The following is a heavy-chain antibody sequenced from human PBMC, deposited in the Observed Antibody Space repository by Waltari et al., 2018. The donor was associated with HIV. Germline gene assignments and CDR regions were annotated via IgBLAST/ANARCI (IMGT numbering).Heavy chain of an antibody. CDR1: GGSISSGSYF. Sequence: QVQLQESGPGLVKPSQTLSLTCTVSGGSISSGSYFWGWIRQPAGKGLEYIGRIYSHGHTSYNPSLKSRVTISVDTSKNQFSLRLSSVTAGDTAVYYCARARQTISGVVRSWFDSWGQGTLVTVSS. D-gene: IGHD3-3*01. V-gene: IGHV4-61*02. J-gene: IGHJ5*01. CDR3: ARARQTISGVVRSWFDS. CDR2: IYSHGHT.